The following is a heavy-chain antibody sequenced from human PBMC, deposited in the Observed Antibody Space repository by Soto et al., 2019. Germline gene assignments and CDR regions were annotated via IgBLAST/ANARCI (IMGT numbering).Heavy chain of an antibody. CDR2: MKPSSGRT. V-gene: IGHV1-8*01. D-gene: IGHD1-26*01. Sequence: QVQLVQSGAEVREPGASVKVSCKASGYSFTSLDINWVRQTTGQGLEWMGWMKPSSGRTGYAQKFQGRVTMTRDTSINTAYMELSSLTSDDTACYYCARGVTAGVDYWGQGTLVTVSS. CDR3: ARGVTAGVDY. CDR1: GYSFTSLD. J-gene: IGHJ4*02.